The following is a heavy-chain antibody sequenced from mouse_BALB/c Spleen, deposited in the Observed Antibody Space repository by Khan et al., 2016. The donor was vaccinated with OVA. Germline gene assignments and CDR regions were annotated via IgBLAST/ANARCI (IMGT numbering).Heavy chain of an antibody. Sequence: EVELVESGGGLVQTGGSRKLSCAASGFTFSGFGMHWVRQTPEKGLEWVAYISDGSNTIYYADTVKGRFTISSDNPKNTLFLQMPSLRYEDTSMYYCARTGYYDFDYWGQGTTLTVSS. J-gene: IGHJ2*01. V-gene: IGHV5-17*02. CDR1: GFTFSGFG. CDR2: ISDGSNTI. D-gene: IGHD2-3*01. CDR3: ARTGYYDFDY.